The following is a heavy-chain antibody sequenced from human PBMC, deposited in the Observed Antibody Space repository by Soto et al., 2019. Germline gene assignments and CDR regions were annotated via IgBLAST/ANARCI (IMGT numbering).Heavy chain of an antibody. Sequence: ASVKVSCKASGYTFTSYGISWVRQAPGQGLEWMGWISAYNGNTNYAQKLQGRVTMTTDTSTSTAYMGLRSLRSDDTAVYYCARVGYCSSTSCYPYYGMDVWGQGTTVTVSS. CDR2: ISAYNGNT. D-gene: IGHD2-2*01. CDR1: GYTFTSYG. V-gene: IGHV1-18*04. CDR3: ARVGYCSSTSCYPYYGMDV. J-gene: IGHJ6*02.